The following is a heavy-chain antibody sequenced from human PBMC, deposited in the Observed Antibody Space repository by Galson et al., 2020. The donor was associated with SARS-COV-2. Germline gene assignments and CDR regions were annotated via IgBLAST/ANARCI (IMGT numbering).Heavy chain of an antibody. CDR1: GFTFSSYS. V-gene: IGHV3-74*01. J-gene: IGHJ6*04. D-gene: IGHD3-10*01. CDR2: IKSNGSIT. Sequence: GGSLRLSCEASGFTFSSYSMHWVRQAPGKGLLWVSRIKSNGSITRNADSVKGRFTISRDNAKNTSYLQMNVLRAEDTAVYYCARDDHYGDNSRDVWGKGATVTVSS. CDR3: ARDDHYGDNSRDV.